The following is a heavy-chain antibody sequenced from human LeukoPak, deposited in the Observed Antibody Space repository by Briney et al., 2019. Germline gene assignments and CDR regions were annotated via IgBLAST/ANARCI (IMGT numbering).Heavy chain of an antibody. V-gene: IGHV4-59*01. CDR1: GGSISSYY. CDR2: IYYSGST. Sequence: SETLSLTCTVSGGSISSYYWSWIRQPPGKGLEWIGYIYYSGSTNYNPSLKSRVTISVDTSKNQFSLKLSSVTAADTAVYYCARGHSSLDYYYYGMDVWGQGTTVTVSS. D-gene: IGHD6-6*01. CDR3: ARGHSSLDYYYYGMDV. J-gene: IGHJ6*02.